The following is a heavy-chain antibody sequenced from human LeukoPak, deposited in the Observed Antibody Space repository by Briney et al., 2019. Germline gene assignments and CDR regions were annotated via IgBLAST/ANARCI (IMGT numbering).Heavy chain of an antibody. CDR3: ATEYYGAYNF. D-gene: IGHD4-17*01. Sequence: ETLSLTCAVFGGSISSYYWSWIRQPAGKGLEWVGRIKSKNDGGTTDYAAPVKGRFTISRDDSKNTLSLQMNSLKTEDTAVYFCATEYYGAYNFWGQGTLVTVSS. J-gene: IGHJ4*02. CDR2: IKSKNDGGTT. CDR1: GGSISSYY. V-gene: IGHV3-15*01.